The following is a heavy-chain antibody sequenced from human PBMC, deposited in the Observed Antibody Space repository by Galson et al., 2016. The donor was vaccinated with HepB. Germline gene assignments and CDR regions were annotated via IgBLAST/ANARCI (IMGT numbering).Heavy chain of an antibody. CDR3: ARVWGGGLDY. J-gene: IGHJ4*02. CDR2: ISSSRSYI. CDR1: GFTFSSYS. V-gene: IGHV3-21*01. Sequence: SLRLSCAASGFTFSSYSMNWVRQAPGKGLEWVSSISSSRSYIYYADSVKGRFTISRDNAKNSLYLQMNSLRAEDTAVYYCARVWGGGLDYWGQGTLVTVSS. D-gene: IGHD3-16*01.